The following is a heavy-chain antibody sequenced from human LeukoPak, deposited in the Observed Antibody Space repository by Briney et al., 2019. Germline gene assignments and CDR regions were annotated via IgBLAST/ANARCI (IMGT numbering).Heavy chain of an antibody. J-gene: IGHJ4*02. CDR3: ARLPLRSHFDY. CDR2: IYYSGST. CDR1: GGSISSYY. Sequence: SETLSLTCTVSGGSISSYYWSWIRQPPGKGLEWIGYIYYSGSTNYNPSLKSRVTLSVDTSKNQFSLRLSSVTAADTAVYYCARLPLRSHFDYWGQGTLVTVSS. V-gene: IGHV4-59*08.